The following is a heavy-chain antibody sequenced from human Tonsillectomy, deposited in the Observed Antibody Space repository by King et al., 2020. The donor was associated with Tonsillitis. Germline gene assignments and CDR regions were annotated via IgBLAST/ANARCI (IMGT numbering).Heavy chain of an antibody. V-gene: IGHV3-30*18. CDR1: GFTFSDCG. D-gene: IGHD2-2*01. CDR3: AKEGGAQFCSSASCSADS. CDR2: ISYVGSDK. Sequence: VQLVESGGGVVQPGRSLRLSCAASGFTFSDCGMHWVRQAPGKGLDWVAAISYVGSDKDYGDSVRGRFTISRDNSRNTLYLQVNSLRADDTAVYYCAKEGGAQFCSSASCSADSWGQGTLVTVSS. J-gene: IGHJ4*02.